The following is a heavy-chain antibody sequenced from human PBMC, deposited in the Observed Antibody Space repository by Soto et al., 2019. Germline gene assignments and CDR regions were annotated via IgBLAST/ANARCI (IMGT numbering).Heavy chain of an antibody. CDR1: GGSVSSEHYY. V-gene: IGHV4-61*03. D-gene: IGHD5-12*01. Sequence: QVQLQESGPGLVKSSETLSLTCTVSGGSVSSEHYYWNWIRQPPGKGLEWIGYFYYTGSTNYNPSLESRLSKSVDMSKNPFSLKLSSVTAADTAVYYCAGGTDGKKVAYWGQGTLFTVSS. CDR2: FYYTGST. CDR3: AGGTDGKKVAY. J-gene: IGHJ4*02.